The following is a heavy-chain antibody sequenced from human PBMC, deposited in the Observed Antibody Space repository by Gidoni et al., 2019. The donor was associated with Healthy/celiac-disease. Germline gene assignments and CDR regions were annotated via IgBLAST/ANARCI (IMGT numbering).Heavy chain of an antibody. CDR1: GRSCSGYY. D-gene: IGHD6-6*01. Sequence: QVQLQQWGAGLLKPSETLSLTCAVYGRSCSGYYWLWIRQPPGKGLEWIGKINHSGSTNYNPSLKSRVTISVDTSKNQFSLKLSSVTAADTAVYYCARGRIAARPNWFDPWGQGTLVTVSS. V-gene: IGHV4-34*01. J-gene: IGHJ5*02. CDR2: INHSGST. CDR3: ARGRIAARPNWFDP.